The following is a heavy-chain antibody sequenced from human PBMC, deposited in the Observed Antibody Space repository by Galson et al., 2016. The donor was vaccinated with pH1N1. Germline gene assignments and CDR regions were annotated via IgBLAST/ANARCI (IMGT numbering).Heavy chain of an antibody. CDR3: TRDLGRRREF. CDR1: GYTFTTSY. J-gene: IGHJ4*02. CDR2: IDPSGGGT. D-gene: IGHD1-26*01. V-gene: IGHV1-46*01. Sequence: SVKVSCKASGYTFTTSYIHWVRQAPGEGLEWMGVIDPSGGGTTYAQKFQARGTMTRDTSTNTVYLDLTRLKSEDTSVYYCTRDLGRRREFWGQGTLVTVSS.